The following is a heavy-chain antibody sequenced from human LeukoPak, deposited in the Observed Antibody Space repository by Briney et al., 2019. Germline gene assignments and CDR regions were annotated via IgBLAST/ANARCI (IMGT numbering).Heavy chain of an antibody. J-gene: IGHJ4*02. V-gene: IGHV5-51*01. CDR1: GYTFSSYW. CDR2: IYPGDSDT. CDR3: ARLYDSSGYPVDY. Sequence: GESLKISCKGSGYTFSSYWIGWVRQMPGKGLEWIGIIYPGDSDTRYSPSFQGQVTISADRSISTAYLQWSSLKASDTAMYYCARLYDSSGYPVDYWGQGTLVTVSS. D-gene: IGHD3-22*01.